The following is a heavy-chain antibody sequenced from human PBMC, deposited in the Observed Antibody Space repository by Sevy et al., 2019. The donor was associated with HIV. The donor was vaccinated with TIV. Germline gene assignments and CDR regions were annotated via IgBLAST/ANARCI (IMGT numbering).Heavy chain of an antibody. CDR2: ISYDGSNK. CDR3: AGDGDSSGYSSFDY. V-gene: IGHV3-30-3*01. Sequence: GGSLRLSCAASGFTFSSYAMHWVRQAPGKGLEWVAVISYDGSNKYYADSVKGRFTISRDNSKNTLYLQMNSLRAEDTAAYYYAGDGDSSGYSSFDYWGQGTLVTVSS. CDR1: GFTFSSYA. J-gene: IGHJ4*02. D-gene: IGHD3-22*01.